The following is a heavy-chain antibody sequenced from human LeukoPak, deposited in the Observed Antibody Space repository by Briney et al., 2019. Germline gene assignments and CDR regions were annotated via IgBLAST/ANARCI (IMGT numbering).Heavy chain of an antibody. V-gene: IGHV3-7*01. CDR3: ARLFYHSAEY. CDR2: IKQDGSEK. D-gene: IGHD1-14*01. J-gene: IGHJ4*02. CDR1: GFTFTSFW. Sequence: AGGSLRLSCAASGFTFTSFWMTWVRQAPGKGLGWVANIKQDGSEKYYVDSVKGRFTISRDNAKNSLYLQMNSLRDEDTAVYYCARLFYHSAEYCGQGTLVTVSS.